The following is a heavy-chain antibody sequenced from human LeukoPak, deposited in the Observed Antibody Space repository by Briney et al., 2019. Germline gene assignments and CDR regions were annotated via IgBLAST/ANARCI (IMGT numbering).Heavy chain of an antibody. D-gene: IGHD5-24*01. J-gene: IGHJ1*01. Sequence: PGGSLRLSCAASGFTFSSYWMHWVRQAPGKGLVWVSRINSDGSSTSYADSVKGRFTISRDNAKNSLYLQMNSLRAEDTAVYYCAETGEMATIGNFQHWGQGTLVTVSS. CDR1: GFTFSSYW. CDR3: AETGEMATIGNFQH. CDR2: INSDGSST. V-gene: IGHV3-74*01.